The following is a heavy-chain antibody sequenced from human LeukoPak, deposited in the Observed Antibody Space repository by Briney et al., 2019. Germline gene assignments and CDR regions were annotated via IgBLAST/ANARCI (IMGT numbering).Heavy chain of an antibody. CDR1: GGSISSGGYY. D-gene: IGHD6-13*01. CDR3: ARGGEIAAAAIDY. V-gene: IGHV4-31*03. J-gene: IGHJ4*02. Sequence: KASETLSLTCTVSGGSISSGGYYWSWIRQHPGKGLEWIGYIYYSGSTYYNPSLKSRVTISVDTSKNQFSLKLSSVTAADTAVYYCARGGEIAAAAIDYWGQGTLVTVSS. CDR2: IYYSGST.